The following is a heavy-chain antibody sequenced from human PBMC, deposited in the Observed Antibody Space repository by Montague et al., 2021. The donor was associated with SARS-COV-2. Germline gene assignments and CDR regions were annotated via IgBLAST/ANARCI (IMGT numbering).Heavy chain of an antibody. CDR1: GGSISSGSYY. CDR2: ISISGST. D-gene: IGHD6-19*01. CDR3: ARGIAVAGLFDY. V-gene: IGHV4-61*02. J-gene: IGHJ4*02. Sequence: TLSLTCTVSGGSISSGSYYWSWIRQPAGKGLEWIGRISISGSTNYNPSLKSRVTISVDTSKNQFSLKLSSVTAADTAVYYCARGIAVAGLFDYWGQGTLATVSS.